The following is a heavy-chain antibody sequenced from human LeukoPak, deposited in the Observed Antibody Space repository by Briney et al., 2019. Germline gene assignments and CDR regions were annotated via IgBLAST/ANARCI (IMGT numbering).Heavy chain of an antibody. CDR2: ISGSGTYI. J-gene: IGHJ3*02. D-gene: IGHD3-3*01. CDR1: GITVSSIW. CDR3: ARDPYYDFWSDYGTEAFDI. V-gene: IGHV3-21*01. Sequence: GGSLRLSCAASGITVSSIWMHWGRQAPGEGLVWVSSISGSGTYIYYADSLKSRFTISRDNAKNSLYLQMNSLRAEDTAVYYCARDPYYDFWSDYGTEAFDIWGQGTMVTVSS.